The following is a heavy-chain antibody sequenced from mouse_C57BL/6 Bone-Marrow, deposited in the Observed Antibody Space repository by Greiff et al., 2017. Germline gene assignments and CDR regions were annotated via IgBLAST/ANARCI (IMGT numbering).Heavy chain of an antibody. J-gene: IGHJ2*01. CDR1: GYSITSGYY. CDR2: ISYDGSN. CDR3: ARAGYYGSSFDY. V-gene: IGHV3-6*01. Sequence: EVQLQESGPGLVKPSQSLSLTCSVTGYSITSGYYWNWIRQFPGNKLEWMGYISYDGSNNYNPSLKNRTSITRDTSKNQFFLKLDSVTTEDTATDYCARAGYYGSSFDYWGQGTTLAVSS. D-gene: IGHD1-1*01.